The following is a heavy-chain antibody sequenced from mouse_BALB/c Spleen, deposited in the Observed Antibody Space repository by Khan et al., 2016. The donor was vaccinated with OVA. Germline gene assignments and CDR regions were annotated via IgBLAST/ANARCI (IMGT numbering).Heavy chain of an antibody. Sequence: EVELVESGGDLVKPGGSLKLSCAASGFTFRSYGMSWVRQTPDKRLEWVATISSGGDYTYYPDSVKGRFTISRDNAKNTLYLQMSSLKSEDTAMYYCASHLTGSFAYWRQGTLVTVSA. V-gene: IGHV5-6*01. CDR3: ASHLTGSFAY. CDR2: ISSGGDYT. CDR1: GFTFRSYG. D-gene: IGHD4-1*01. J-gene: IGHJ3*01.